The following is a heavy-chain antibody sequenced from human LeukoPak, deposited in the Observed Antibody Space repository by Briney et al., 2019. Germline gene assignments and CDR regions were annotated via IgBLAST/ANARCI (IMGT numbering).Heavy chain of an antibody. J-gene: IGHJ5*02. V-gene: IGHV1-69*05. CDR3: AGVVSGSGGWITPNWFDP. D-gene: IGHD3-10*01. CDR1: GGTFSSYA. CDR2: IIPIFGTA. Sequence: SVKVSCKASGGTFSSYAISWVRQAPGQGLEWMGGIIPIFGTANYAQKFQGRVTITTDESTSTAYMELSSLRSEDTAVYYCAGVVSGSGGWITPNWFDPWGQGTLVTVSS.